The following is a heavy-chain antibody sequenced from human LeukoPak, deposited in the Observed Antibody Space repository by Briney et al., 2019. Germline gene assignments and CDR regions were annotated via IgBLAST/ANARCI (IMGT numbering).Heavy chain of an antibody. D-gene: IGHD5-12*01. CDR2: IGGSNGIT. CDR1: GFTFSSYA. J-gene: IGHJ4*02. Sequence: GGSLRLSCAASGFTFSSYAMTWVRQAPGKGLEWVSVIGGSNGITFYVGSVKGRFTISRDNSKNTLYLQMNSLRAEDTAVYYCARNENSGWGYFDYWGQGTLVTVSS. CDR3: ARNENSGWGYFDY. V-gene: IGHV3-23*01.